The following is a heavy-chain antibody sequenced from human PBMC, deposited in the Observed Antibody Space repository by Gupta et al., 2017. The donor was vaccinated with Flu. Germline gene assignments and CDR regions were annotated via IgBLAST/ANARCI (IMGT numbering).Heavy chain of an antibody. Sequence: EVQLVDSGGGLVKHGGSLRLSCAASGFPFSTYSMNWVRQAPGKGLEWVSSISSSSSYIYYADSVKGRFTISRDNAKNSLYLQMNSLRAEDTAIYYCARSWEPSGHFDYWGQGTLVTVSS. V-gene: IGHV3-21*01. CDR2: ISSSSSYI. J-gene: IGHJ4*02. D-gene: IGHD1-26*01. CDR3: ARSWEPSGHFDY. CDR1: GFPFSTYS.